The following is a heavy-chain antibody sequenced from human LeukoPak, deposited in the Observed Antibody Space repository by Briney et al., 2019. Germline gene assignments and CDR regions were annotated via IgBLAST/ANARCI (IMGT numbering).Heavy chain of an antibody. J-gene: IGHJ4*02. CDR1: GFTFSSYS. Sequence: PGGSLRLSCAASGFTFSSYSMNWVRQAPGKGLEWVSYISSSSSTIYYADSVKGRFTISRDNAKNSLYLQMNSLRAEDTAVYYCAKDWGYCSSTSCPHPLDYWGQGTLVTVSS. V-gene: IGHV3-48*01. D-gene: IGHD2-2*01. CDR3: AKDWGYCSSTSCPHPLDY. CDR2: ISSSSSTI.